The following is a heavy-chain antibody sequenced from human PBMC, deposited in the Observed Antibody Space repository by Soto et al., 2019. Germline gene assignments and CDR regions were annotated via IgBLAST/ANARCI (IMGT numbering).Heavy chain of an antibody. Sequence: SETLSLTCTVSGGSISSYYWSWIRQPAGKGPEWIGRIYTSGSTNYNPSLKSRVTMSVDTSKNQFSLKLSSVTAADTAVYYCARDCGAYCGGDWAPGMDVWGQGTTVTVSS. D-gene: IGHD2-21*02. CDR1: GGSISSYY. J-gene: IGHJ6*02. CDR3: ARDCGAYCGGDWAPGMDV. CDR2: IYTSGST. V-gene: IGHV4-4*07.